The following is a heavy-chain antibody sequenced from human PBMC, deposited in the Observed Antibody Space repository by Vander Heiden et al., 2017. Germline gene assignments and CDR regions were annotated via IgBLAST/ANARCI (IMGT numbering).Heavy chain of an antibody. CDR2: IYYSGST. CDR1: RGTNNSSSYY. Sequence: QLQVQESGTGLGKPTENLSHTCTVSRGTNNSSSYYAGGIRQPPGKRLEWIGSIYYSGSTYYNPSLKSRVTISVDTSKNQFSLKLSSVTAADTAVYYCARSGSGIHDYWGQGTLVTVSS. CDR3: ARSGSGIHDY. J-gene: IGHJ4*02. D-gene: IGHD3-10*01. V-gene: IGHV4-39*01.